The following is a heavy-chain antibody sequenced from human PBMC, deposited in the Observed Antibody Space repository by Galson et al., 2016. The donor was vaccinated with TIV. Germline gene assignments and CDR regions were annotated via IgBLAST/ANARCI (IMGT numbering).Heavy chain of an antibody. J-gene: IGHJ3*02. CDR3: ARRSTSGFPGIQVAARRRPFDI. Sequence: SETLSLTCAVYGGSFSGHYWSWIRQPPGKGLEWIGEINHSGTTTTYTPSLESRVTMSLDTSKNQLSLKVMSVTASDTAVYYCARRSTSGFPGIQVAARRRPFDIWGQGTMVTVSS. D-gene: IGHD6-19*01. CDR1: GGSFSGHY. V-gene: IGHV4-34*01. CDR2: INHSGTTT.